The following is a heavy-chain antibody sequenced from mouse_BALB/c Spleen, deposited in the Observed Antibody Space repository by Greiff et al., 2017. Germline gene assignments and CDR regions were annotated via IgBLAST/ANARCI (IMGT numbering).Heavy chain of an antibody. CDR1: GFTFSSFG. J-gene: IGHJ4*01. Sequence: DVKLVESGGGLVQPGGSRKLSCAASGFTFSSFGMHWVRQAPEKGLEWVAYISSGSSTIYYADTVKGRFTISRDNPKNTLFLQMTSLRSEDTAMYYCARDYYGSRDYAMDYWGQGTSVTVSS. D-gene: IGHD1-1*01. V-gene: IGHV5-17*02. CDR2: ISSGSSTI. CDR3: ARDYYGSRDYAMDY.